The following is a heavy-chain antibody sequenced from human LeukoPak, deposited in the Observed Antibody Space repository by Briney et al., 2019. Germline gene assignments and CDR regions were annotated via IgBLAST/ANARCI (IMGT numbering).Heavy chain of an antibody. D-gene: IGHD2/OR15-2a*01. J-gene: IGHJ4*02. V-gene: IGHV3-7*01. Sequence: GGSLRLSCAASEFTFSRYWMTWVRQAPGKRLEWLANIKKDGSNKNYVDSVKGRFTISRGNAKNSLYLQMNSLRVEDTAVYYCARDVSDEYDSASRIHLDFWGRGSLVTVSS. CDR2: IKKDGSNK. CDR3: ARDVSDEYDSASRIHLDF. CDR1: EFTFSRYW.